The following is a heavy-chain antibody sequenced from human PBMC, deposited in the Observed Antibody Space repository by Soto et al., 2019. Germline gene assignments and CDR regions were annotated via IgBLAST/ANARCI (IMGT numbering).Heavy chain of an antibody. CDR1: GGSFSRGGYY. Sequence: QVQLQESGPGLVKPSQTLSLTCTVSGGSFSRGGYYWSWIRQHPGKGLEWIGYIYYSGNTSYNPSLKSRVIISVDTSKNQFSPKLRTVTAADTAVYYCAREGALGNFEYWGQGTLVTVSS. D-gene: IGHD3-16*01. CDR3: AREGALGNFEY. CDR2: IYYSGNT. V-gene: IGHV4-31*03. J-gene: IGHJ4*02.